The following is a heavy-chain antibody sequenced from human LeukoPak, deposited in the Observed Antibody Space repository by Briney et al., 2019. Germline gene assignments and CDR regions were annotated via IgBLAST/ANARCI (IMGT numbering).Heavy chain of an antibody. V-gene: IGHV3-23*01. Sequence: GGSLRLSCAASGFTFSSYAMSWVRQAPGKGLEWVSAISGSGGSTYYADSVKGRFTISRDNAKDSLYLQMNSLRAEDTAVYYCARDPSYCGGDCYPPYYYYGMDVWGQGTTVTVSS. CDR2: ISGSGGST. CDR3: ARDPSYCGGDCYPPYYYYGMDV. D-gene: IGHD2-21*02. CDR1: GFTFSSYA. J-gene: IGHJ6*02.